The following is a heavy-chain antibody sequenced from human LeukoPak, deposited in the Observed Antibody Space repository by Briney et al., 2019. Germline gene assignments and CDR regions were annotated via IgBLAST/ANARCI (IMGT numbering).Heavy chain of an antibody. V-gene: IGHV3-30*04. D-gene: IGHD5-18*01. Sequence: PGRSLRLSCAASGFTFSSYAMHWVRQAPGKGLEWVAVISYDGSNKYYADSVKGRFTISRDNSKNTLYLQMNSLRAEDTAVYYCARDRHSYGRGESDAFDIWGQGTMVTVSS. J-gene: IGHJ3*02. CDR3: ARDRHSYGRGESDAFDI. CDR2: ISYDGSNK. CDR1: GFTFSSYA.